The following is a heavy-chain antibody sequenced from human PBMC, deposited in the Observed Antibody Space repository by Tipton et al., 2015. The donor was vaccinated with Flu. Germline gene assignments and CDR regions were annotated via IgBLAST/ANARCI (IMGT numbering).Heavy chain of an antibody. V-gene: IGHV3-53*01. Sequence: SLRLSCAASGFGVSSNYMSWVRQAPGMGLEWVSVLYSDSSTYYTDSVKGRFTISRDNSKNTLYLQMNSLRAEDTAVYYCAVPWGVVRSGYWGQGTLVTVSS. CDR3: AVPWGVVRSGY. CDR2: LYSDSST. J-gene: IGHJ4*02. CDR1: GFGVSSNY. D-gene: IGHD2-2*01.